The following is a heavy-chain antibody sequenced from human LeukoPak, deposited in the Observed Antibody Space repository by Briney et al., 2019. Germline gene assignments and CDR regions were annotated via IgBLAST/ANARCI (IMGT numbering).Heavy chain of an antibody. D-gene: IGHD6-6*01. CDR2: IYYSGST. J-gene: IGHJ6*03. Sequence: PSETLSHTCTVSGGSISSSSYYWGWIRQPPGKGLEWIGSIYYSGSTYYNPSLKSRVTISVDTSKNQFSLKLSSVTAADTAVYYCASIAARPTYYYYYMDVWGKGTTVTVSS. CDR1: GGSISSSSYY. V-gene: IGHV4-39*01. CDR3: ASIAARPTYYYYYMDV.